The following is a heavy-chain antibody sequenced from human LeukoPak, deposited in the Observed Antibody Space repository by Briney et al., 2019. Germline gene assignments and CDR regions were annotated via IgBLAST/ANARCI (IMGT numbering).Heavy chain of an antibody. CDR3: ARDHGTRWLQIDY. CDR2: ISSSSSTI. CDR1: GFTFGSYS. Sequence: GGSLRLSCAASGFTFGSYSMNWVRQAPGKGLEWVSCISSSSSTIYYADSVKGRFTISRDNAKNSLYLQMNSLRAEDTAVYYCARDHGTRWLQIDYWGQGTLVTVSS. J-gene: IGHJ4*02. D-gene: IGHD5-24*01. V-gene: IGHV3-48*01.